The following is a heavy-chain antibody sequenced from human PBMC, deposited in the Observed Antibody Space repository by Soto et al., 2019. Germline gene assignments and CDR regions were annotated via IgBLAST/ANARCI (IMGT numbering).Heavy chain of an antibody. CDR2: ISSSSSYI. D-gene: IGHD3-22*01. J-gene: IGHJ4*02. V-gene: IGHV3-21*01. CDR1: GFTFSSYS. Sequence: EVQLVESGGGLVKPGGSLRLSCAASGFTFSSYSMNWVRQAPGKGLEWVSSISSSSSYIYYADSVKGRFTISRDNAKNSLYLQMNSLRAEDTAVYYCARDGPDSSGYYAYFDYWGQGTLVTVSS. CDR3: ARDGPDSSGYYAYFDY.